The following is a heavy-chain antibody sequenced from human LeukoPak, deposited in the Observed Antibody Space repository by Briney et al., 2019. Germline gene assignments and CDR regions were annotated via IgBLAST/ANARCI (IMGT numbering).Heavy chain of an antibody. V-gene: IGHV3-23*01. J-gene: IGHJ4*02. D-gene: IGHD1-20*01. Sequence: PGGSLRLSCAASGFTFSSSAMSWVRQVPGKGLEWVSNVSGSGRGENTYYADSVKGRFTISRDNSKNTLILQMNSLRAEDTAVYYCARLITAPYYFDYWGQGTLVTVSS. CDR1: GFTFSSSA. CDR3: ARLITAPYYFDY. CDR2: VSGSGRGENT.